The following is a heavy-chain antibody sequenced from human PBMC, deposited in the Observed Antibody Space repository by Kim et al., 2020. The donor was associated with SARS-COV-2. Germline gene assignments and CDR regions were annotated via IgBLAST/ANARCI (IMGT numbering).Heavy chain of an antibody. J-gene: IGHJ4*02. CDR1: GFTFSSYG. CDR2: ISYDGSNK. D-gene: IGHD3-22*01. CDR3: AKEVLIPVVITEGGYFDY. Sequence: GGSLRLSCAASGFTFSSYGMHWVRQAPGKGLEWVAVISYDGSNKYYADSVKGRFTISRDNSKNTLYLQMNSLRAEDTAVYYCAKEVLIPVVITEGGYFDYWGQGTLVTVSS. V-gene: IGHV3-30*18.